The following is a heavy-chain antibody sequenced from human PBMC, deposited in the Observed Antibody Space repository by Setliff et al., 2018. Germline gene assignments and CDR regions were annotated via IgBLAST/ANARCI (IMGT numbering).Heavy chain of an antibody. CDR1: GITFSTYS. CDR3: ATNPRKGRSGGYYYDDPYYYYMDV. Sequence: GGSLRLSCAASGITFSTYSMNWVRQAPGKGLEWASYISSRSDIIYYADSVKGRFTISRDNAKNSLYLQVNSLRAEDTAVYYRATNPRKGRSGGYYYDDPYYYYMDVWGKGTTVTAP. J-gene: IGHJ6*03. CDR2: ISSRSDII. D-gene: IGHD3-22*01. V-gene: IGHV3-48*01.